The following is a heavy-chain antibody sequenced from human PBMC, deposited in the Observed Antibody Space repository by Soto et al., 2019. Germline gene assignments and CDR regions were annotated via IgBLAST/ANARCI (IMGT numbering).Heavy chain of an antibody. CDR1: GFTFSSYG. Sequence: QVQLVESGGGVVQPGRSLRLSCAASGFTFSSYGMHWVRQAPGKGLEWVAVIWYDGSNKYYADSVKGRFTISRDNSKNTLYLQMNSRRAVDTAGYYCASDGSMIVADPWSDYLGQGTLFTVSS. CDR2: IWYDGSNK. V-gene: IGHV3-33*01. CDR3: ASDGSMIVADPWSDY. J-gene: IGHJ4*02. D-gene: IGHD3-22*01.